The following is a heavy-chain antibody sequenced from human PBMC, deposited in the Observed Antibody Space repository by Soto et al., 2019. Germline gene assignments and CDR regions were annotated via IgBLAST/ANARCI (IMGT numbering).Heavy chain of an antibody. CDR2: ISGSGDNT. V-gene: IGHV3-23*01. J-gene: IGHJ4*02. CDR3: AKGIGGYSSSSAYFDY. Sequence: PGGSLRLSCAASGFTFSSYAMSWVRQAPGKGLEWVSAISGSGDNTYYADSVKGRFTISRDNSKNTLYLRMNSLRAEDTAVYYCAKGIGGYSSSSAYFDYWGRGTLVTVSS. D-gene: IGHD6-6*01. CDR1: GFTFSSYA.